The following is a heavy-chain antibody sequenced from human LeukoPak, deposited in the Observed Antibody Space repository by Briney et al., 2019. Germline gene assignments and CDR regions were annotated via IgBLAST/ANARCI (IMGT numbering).Heavy chain of an antibody. V-gene: IGHV6-1*01. CDR3: ARDPGSSNWYFFDY. CDR2: TYYRSDWYK. CDR1: GDNVSSNSAA. D-gene: IGHD6-13*01. Sequence: SQTLSLTCAISGDNVSSNSAAWNWIRQSPSRGLEWLGRTYYRSDWYKDYAVSLKSRITITPDTSKNQFSLQLNSVTPEDTAVYYCARDPGSSNWYFFDYWGRGTLVTVSS. J-gene: IGHJ4*02.